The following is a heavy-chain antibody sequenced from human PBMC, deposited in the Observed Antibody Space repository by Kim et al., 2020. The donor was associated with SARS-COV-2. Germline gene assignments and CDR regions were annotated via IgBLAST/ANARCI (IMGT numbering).Heavy chain of an antibody. Sequence: QRFQGRVTMTKNTSISTAYMEVSSLRSEDTAVYYCASSTGYGGNTGNFDYWGQGTLVTVSS. D-gene: IGHD4-17*01. CDR3: ASSTGYGGNTGNFDY. V-gene: IGHV1-8*01. J-gene: IGHJ4*02.